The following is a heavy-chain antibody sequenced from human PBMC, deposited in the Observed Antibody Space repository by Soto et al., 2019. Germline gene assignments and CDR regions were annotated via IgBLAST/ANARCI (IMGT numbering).Heavy chain of an antibody. CDR1: GYPVTAYY. J-gene: IGHJ3*02. V-gene: IGHV1-2*02. CDR3: ARGGGVGVAGSAAFDM. D-gene: IGHD3-3*01. CDR2: INPATGAA. Sequence: QLHLVQSGAVVKKPGASVTVSCSASGYPVTAYYMHWVRQAPGRGLERMGGINPATGAAKYTQTFRGRVNMTRDTSTDTVFMELGGLTSEDTAVFYCARGGGVGVAGSAAFDMWGQGTLVTVSS.